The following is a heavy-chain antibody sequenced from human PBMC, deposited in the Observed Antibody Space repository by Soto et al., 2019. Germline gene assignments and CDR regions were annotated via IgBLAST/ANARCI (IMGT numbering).Heavy chain of an antibody. J-gene: IGHJ4*02. CDR2: ISAYNGNT. D-gene: IGHD5-12*01. CDR1: GYTFTSYG. Sequence: ASVKVSCKASGYTFTSYGISWVRQAPGQGLEWMGWISAYNGNTNYAQKLQGRVTMTTDTSTSTAYMELRSLGSDDTAVYYCARAEDGYSGYHSDYWGQGTLVTVSS. CDR3: ARAEDGYSGYHSDY. V-gene: IGHV1-18*01.